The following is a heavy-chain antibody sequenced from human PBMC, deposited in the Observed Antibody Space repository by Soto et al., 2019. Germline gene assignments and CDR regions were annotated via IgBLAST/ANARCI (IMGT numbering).Heavy chain of an antibody. V-gene: IGHV3-66*01. J-gene: IGHJ4*02. CDR1: GLTVWSNY. D-gene: IGHD3-3*01. CDR2: IYNTGGT. Sequence: DVQLVESGGGLVQPGGSLTLSCAASGLTVWSNYMSWVRQAPGKGLEWVSLIYNTGGTYYADSVKGRLIISRDNSKNTLYLKMNKVRVEDPAVYYCMRGPIHIGGRYDDRRPFWGPGTVVTVAS. CDR3: MRGPIHIGGRYDDRRPF.